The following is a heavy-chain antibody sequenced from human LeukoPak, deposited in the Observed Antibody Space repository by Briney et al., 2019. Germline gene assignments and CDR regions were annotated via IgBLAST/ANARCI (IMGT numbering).Heavy chain of an antibody. CDR1: GFTFSSYS. CDR3: AREATMAQKYFQH. J-gene: IGHJ1*01. CDR2: ISGSGDTI. V-gene: IGHV3-48*04. Sequence: GGSLRLSCAASGFTFSSYSMNWVRQAPGEGLEWVSYISGSGDTIYYTDSVKGRFTISRDNAKNSLYLQMNSLRAEDTAVYYCAREATMAQKYFQHWGQGTLVTVSS. D-gene: IGHD3-10*01.